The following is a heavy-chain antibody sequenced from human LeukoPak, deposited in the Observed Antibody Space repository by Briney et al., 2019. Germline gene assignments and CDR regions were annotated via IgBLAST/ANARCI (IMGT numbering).Heavy chain of an antibody. CDR3: ATPHMYSSSPRLDY. D-gene: IGHD6-6*01. Sequence: TSETLSLTCAVYGGSFSGYYWSWIRQPPGKGLEWIGEINHSGSTNYNPSLKSRVTISVDTSKNQFSLKLSSVTAADTAVYYCATPHMYSSSPRLDYWGQGTLVTVSS. CDR2: INHSGST. J-gene: IGHJ4*02. V-gene: IGHV4-34*01. CDR1: GGSFSGYY.